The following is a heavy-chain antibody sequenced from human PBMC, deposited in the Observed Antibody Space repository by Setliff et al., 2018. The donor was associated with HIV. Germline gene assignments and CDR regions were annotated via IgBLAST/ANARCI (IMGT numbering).Heavy chain of an antibody. J-gene: IGHJ5*01. CDR2: ITDDGSG. V-gene: IGHV4-34*01. Sequence: SETLSLTCAVYGGDLTNHYWSWVRQAPGKGLEWIGEITDDGSGTYNPSLKSRVTISLDTSKKQISLQLTSVTAADTAVYYCARETQASLDPPYAYNYFDSWGQGALVTVSS. D-gene: IGHD1-1*01. CDR3: ARETQASLDPPYAYNYFDS. CDR1: GGDLTNHY.